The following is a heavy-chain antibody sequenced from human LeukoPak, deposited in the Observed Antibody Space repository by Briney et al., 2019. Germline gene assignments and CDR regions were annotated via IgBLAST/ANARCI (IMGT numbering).Heavy chain of an antibody. V-gene: IGHV1-3*01. CDR2: INAGNGNT. CDR3: ARVRYCSGGSCYSLDY. J-gene: IGHJ4*02. CDR1: GYTFTSYA. Sequence: RWASVKVSCKASGYTFTSYAVHWVRQAPGQRLEWMGWINAGNGNTKYSQKFQGRVTITRDTSASTAYMELSSLRSEDTAVYYCARVRYCSGGSCYSLDYWGQGTLVTVSS. D-gene: IGHD2-15*01.